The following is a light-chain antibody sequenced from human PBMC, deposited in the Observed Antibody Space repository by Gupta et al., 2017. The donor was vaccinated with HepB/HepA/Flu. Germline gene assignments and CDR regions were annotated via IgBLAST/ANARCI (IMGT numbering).Light chain of an antibody. Sequence: EIPMTQCPTSRFATVGDRVTITCRASQSIRSYLNWHQQKPGKAPNLLIYAASGLQSGVPSRFSGSGSGTDFTLTISSLQPDDFATYYCQQNYSTPRTFGQGTKVEIK. CDR2: AAS. V-gene: IGKV1-39*01. J-gene: IGKJ1*01. CDR1: QSIRSY. CDR3: QQNYSTPRT.